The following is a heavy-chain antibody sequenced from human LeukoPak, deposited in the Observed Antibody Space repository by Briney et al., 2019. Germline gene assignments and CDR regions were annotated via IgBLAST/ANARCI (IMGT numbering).Heavy chain of an antibody. CDR1: GFTFIDYD. J-gene: IGHJ4*02. Sequence: QPGGPLRLSCAASGFTFIDYDMHWVRQVIGKGLEWVSAIGIRGDTHYSGSVKGRFTISRENAESSLYLQMNSLRAEDTAVYYCARGGIQVSGIDEFDYWGQGTLVTVSS. V-gene: IGHV3-13*01. CDR3: ARGGIQVSGIDEFDY. CDR2: IGIRGDT. D-gene: IGHD6-19*01.